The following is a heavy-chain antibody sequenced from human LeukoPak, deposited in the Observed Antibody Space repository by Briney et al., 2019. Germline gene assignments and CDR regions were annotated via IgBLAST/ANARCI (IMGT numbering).Heavy chain of an antibody. CDR3: ARHTMVWGVIGSFDY. V-gene: IGHV5-51*01. D-gene: IGHD3-10*01. J-gene: IGHJ4*02. Sequence: GESLKISCKGSGYSFTSYWIGWVRQMPGKGLEWMGIIYPGDSDTRYSPSFQGQVTISAGKSISTAYLQWSSLKASDTAMYYCARHTMVWGVIGSFDYWGQGTLVTVSS. CDR2: IYPGDSDT. CDR1: GYSFTSYW.